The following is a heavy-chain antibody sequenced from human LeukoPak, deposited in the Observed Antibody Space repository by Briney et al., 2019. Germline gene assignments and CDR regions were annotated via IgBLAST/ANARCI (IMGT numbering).Heavy chain of an antibody. V-gene: IGHV1-18*01. J-gene: IGHJ3*02. CDR1: GYTFTSCG. D-gene: IGHD2-15*01. Sequence: AAVKVSCKASGYTFTSCGISWVRQAPAQGLEWMGWISAYNGNTNYAQKLQGRGTMTTDTSTSTAYLELTSLRSDDTAVYYCASGLCSGGSCFAFDIWGQGTMVTVSS. CDR2: ISAYNGNT. CDR3: ASGLCSGGSCFAFDI.